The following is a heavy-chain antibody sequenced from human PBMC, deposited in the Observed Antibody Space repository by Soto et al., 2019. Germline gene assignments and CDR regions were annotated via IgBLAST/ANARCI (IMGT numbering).Heavy chain of an antibody. J-gene: IGHJ4*02. CDR1: GGSISSYD. CDR3: ARDGLAVAEFDY. V-gene: IGHV4-59*01. D-gene: IGHD6-19*01. Sequence: PSQTLSLTCTVSGGSISSYDWSWIRQPPGKGLEWIGYIYYSGSTNYNPSLKSRVTISVDTSKNQFSLKLSSVTAADTAVYYCARDGLAVAEFDYWGQGTLVTGSS. CDR2: IYYSGST.